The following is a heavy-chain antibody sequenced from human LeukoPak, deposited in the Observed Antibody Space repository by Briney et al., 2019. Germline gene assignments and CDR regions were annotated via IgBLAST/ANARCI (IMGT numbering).Heavy chain of an antibody. Sequence: PSETLSLTCTVSGGSIRSYYWTWIRQPPGKGLEWIGYIYYSGSTNYNPSLKSRVTISVDKSKNQFSLKLSSVTAADTAVYYCASGGPGSEWLRLHGHWFDPWGQGTLVTVSS. D-gene: IGHD5-12*01. CDR2: IYYSGST. CDR3: ASGGPGSEWLRLHGHWFDP. V-gene: IGHV4-59*12. CDR1: GGSIRSYY. J-gene: IGHJ5*02.